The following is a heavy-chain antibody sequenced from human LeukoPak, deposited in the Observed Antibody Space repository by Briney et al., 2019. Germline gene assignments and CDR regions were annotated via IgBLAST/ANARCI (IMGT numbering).Heavy chain of an antibody. CDR3: AKDGGGSLEWLPPMDV. D-gene: IGHD3-3*01. J-gene: IGHJ6*02. CDR2: ITGSGGGT. CDR1: GFTFSSHA. Sequence: GGSLRLSCAASGFTFSSHAMGWVRQAPGKGLEWVSSITGSGGGTYYGDSVKGRFTISRDNSKNTLYLQMNSLRAEDTTVYYCAKDGGGSLEWLPPMDVWGQGTTVTVSS. V-gene: IGHV3-23*01.